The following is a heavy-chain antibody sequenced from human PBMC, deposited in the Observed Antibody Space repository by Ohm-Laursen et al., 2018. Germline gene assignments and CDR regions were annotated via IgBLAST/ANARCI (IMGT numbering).Heavy chain of an antibody. D-gene: IGHD2-2*02. V-gene: IGHV3-23*01. Sequence: SLRLSCTAPGFTFSSYAMSWVRQAPGKGLEWVSAISGSGGSTYYADSVKGRFTISRDNAKNSLYLQMNSLRAEDTAVYCCARASQYPLFDYWGQGTLVTVSS. J-gene: IGHJ4*02. CDR3: ARASQYPLFDY. CDR2: ISGSGGST. CDR1: GFTFSSYA.